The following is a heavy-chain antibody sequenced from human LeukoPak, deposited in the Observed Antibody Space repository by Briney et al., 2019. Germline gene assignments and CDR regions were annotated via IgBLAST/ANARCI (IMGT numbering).Heavy chain of an antibody. Sequence: SETLSLTCTVSGGSISSSSYYWGWIRQPPGKGLEWIGSIYYSGSTYYNPSLKSRVTISVDTSKNQFSLKLSSVTAADTAVYYCARVGPVQWLRGHYYYYMDVWGKGTTVTVSS. J-gene: IGHJ6*03. CDR1: GGSISSSSYY. D-gene: IGHD5-12*01. V-gene: IGHV4-39*07. CDR3: ARVGPVQWLRGHYYYYMDV. CDR2: IYYSGST.